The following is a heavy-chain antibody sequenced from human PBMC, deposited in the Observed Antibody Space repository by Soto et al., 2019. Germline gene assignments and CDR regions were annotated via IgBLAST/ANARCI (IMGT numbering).Heavy chain of an antibody. V-gene: IGHV4-30-2*01. CDR3: ARTPAP. Sequence: PPGKGLEWIGYIYHSGSTYYNTSLKSRVTISVDRSKNQFSLKLSSVTAAETAVYYCARTPAPWGHGTLVTVTS. J-gene: IGHJ1*01. D-gene: IGHD2-15*01. CDR2: IYHSGST.